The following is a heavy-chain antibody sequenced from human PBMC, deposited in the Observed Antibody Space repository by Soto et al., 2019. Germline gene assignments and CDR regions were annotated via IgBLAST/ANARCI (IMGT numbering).Heavy chain of an antibody. CDR3: AIKNTYINDRTGRIDV. CDR1: GVTLSSCG. Sequence: GGARRLSCAASGVTLSSCGLNWVRQAPGKGLEWVSYISSSSSTIYYADSVKGRFTISRDNAKNSLYLQMNSLRDEDTAVYYCAIKNTYINDRTGRIDVSGKAPSLTLSS. D-gene: IGHD3-22*01. J-gene: IGHJ6*04. CDR2: ISSSSSTI. V-gene: IGHV3-48*02.